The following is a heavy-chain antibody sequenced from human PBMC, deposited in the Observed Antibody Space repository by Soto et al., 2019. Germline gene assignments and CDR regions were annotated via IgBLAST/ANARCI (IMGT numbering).Heavy chain of an antibody. CDR3: TKYRGTDAEGYSFAY. CDR2: IHYSGST. Sequence: PSQTLSLTRTVSGGSISGSCSSLIRHPPGKVLEWVGYIHYSGSTKYNPSLKSRVTMSVDSAKNQFSLQLSSLTAADTAVYFCTKYRGTDAEGYSFAYWGEGALV. D-gene: IGHD1-1*01. CDR1: GGSISGSC. J-gene: IGHJ4*02. V-gene: IGHV4-59*01.